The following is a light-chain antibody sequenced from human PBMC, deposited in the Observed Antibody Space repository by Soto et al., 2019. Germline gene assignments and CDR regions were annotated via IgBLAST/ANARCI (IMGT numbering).Light chain of an antibody. V-gene: IGKV3-15*01. CDR2: GPS. CDR3: QQYNNWPLT. J-gene: IGKJ4*01. CDR1: ERVLAN. Sequence: ETVMTQSPATLSVSPGETATLSCRASERVLANVAWFQQRPGQVPRLLIYGPSTRATGIPARFSGGGSGTEFTLTISYLQSEDSAVYYCQQYNNWPLTFGGGTKVEI.